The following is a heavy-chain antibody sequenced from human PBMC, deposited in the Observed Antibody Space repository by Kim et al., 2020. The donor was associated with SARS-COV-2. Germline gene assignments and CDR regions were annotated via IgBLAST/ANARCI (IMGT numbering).Heavy chain of an antibody. V-gene: IGHV3-33*01. Sequence: GGSLRLSCAASGFTFSSYGMHWVRQAPGKGLEWVAVIWYDGSKTYYADSVKGRFTISRDNTKNTLYLQMNSLRAEDTAVYYCARAPGDQLLGYYYYGMDVWGQGTTVTVSS. CDR1: GFTFSSYG. CDR2: IWYDGSKT. J-gene: IGHJ6*02. CDR3: ARAPGDQLLGYYYYGMDV. D-gene: IGHD2-2*01.